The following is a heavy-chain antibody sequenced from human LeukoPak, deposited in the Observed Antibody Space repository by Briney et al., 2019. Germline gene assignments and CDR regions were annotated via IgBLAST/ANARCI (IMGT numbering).Heavy chain of an antibody. D-gene: IGHD3-10*01. J-gene: IGHJ4*02. V-gene: IGHV3-64*01. Sequence: GGSLRLSCAASGFTFSSYAMHWVRQAPGRGLEYVSTITTDGVSAYYANSVKGRFTISRDNSNNTLYLQMGGLRAEDVAVYYCARGHYYASGSYEDYWGQGTLVTVSS. CDR1: GFTFSSYA. CDR3: ARGHYYASGSYEDY. CDR2: ITTDGVSA.